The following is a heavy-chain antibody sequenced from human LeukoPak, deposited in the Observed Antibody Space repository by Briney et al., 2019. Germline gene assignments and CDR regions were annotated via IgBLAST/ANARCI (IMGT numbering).Heavy chain of an antibody. D-gene: IGHD4-17*01. CDR2: IKSKTDGGTT. J-gene: IGHJ4*02. CDR3: AKDRDDYGVF. Sequence: GGSLRLSCAASGFTFSNAWMSWVRQAPGKGLEWVGRIKSKTDGGTTDYAAPVKGRFTISRDDSKNTLYLQMNSLRAEDTAVYYCAKDRDDYGVFWGQGTLVTVSS. CDR1: GFTFSNAW. V-gene: IGHV3-15*01.